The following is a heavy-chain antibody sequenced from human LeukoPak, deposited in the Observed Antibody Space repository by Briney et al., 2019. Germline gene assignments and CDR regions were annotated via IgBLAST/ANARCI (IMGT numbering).Heavy chain of an antibody. J-gene: IGHJ4*02. CDR3: AREPYYGDYVLAN. Sequence: SVKVSCKASGGTFSSYAISWVRQAPGQGLEWMGRIIPIFGTANYAQKFQGRVTITSDESTSTAYMELSSLRSEDTAVYYCAREPYYGDYVLANWGQGTLVTVSS. CDR2: IIPIFGTA. D-gene: IGHD4-17*01. CDR1: GGTFSSYA. V-gene: IGHV1-69*15.